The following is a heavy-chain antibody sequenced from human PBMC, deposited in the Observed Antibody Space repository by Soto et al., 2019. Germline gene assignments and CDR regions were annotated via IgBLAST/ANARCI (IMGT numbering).Heavy chain of an antibody. CDR1: GGSISGVY. J-gene: IGHJ5*02. CDR2: IHDSGST. V-gene: IGHV4-59*01. D-gene: IGHD3-3*01. Sequence: SETLSLTCNVSGGSISGVYWTCIRQPPGKGLAWIGYIHDSGSTNYNHALESRVIISVDTSKNELSLKLSSVTAADTAMYYCARVVRDSLSGFPTNNWFDPWGQGTLGTVSS. CDR3: ARVVRDSLSGFPTNNWFDP.